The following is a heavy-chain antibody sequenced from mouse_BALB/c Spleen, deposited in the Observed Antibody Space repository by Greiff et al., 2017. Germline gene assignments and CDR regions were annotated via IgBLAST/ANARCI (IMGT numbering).Heavy chain of an antibody. J-gene: IGHJ4*01. V-gene: IGHV1-63*02. CDR2: IYPGGGYT. CDR3: ARGLRREDAMDD. Sequence: VQLQQSGAELVRPGTSVKISCKASGYTFTNYWLGWVKQRPGHGLEWIGDIYPGGGYTNYNEKFKGKATLTADTSSSTAYMQLSSLTSEDSAVYCCARGLRREDAMDDWGQGTSVTVSS. CDR1: GYTFTNYW. D-gene: IGHD2-4*01.